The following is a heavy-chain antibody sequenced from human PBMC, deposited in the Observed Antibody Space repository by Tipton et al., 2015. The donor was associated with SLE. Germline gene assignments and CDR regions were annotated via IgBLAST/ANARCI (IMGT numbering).Heavy chain of an antibody. CDR1: GFTFSSYA. J-gene: IGHJ1*01. CDR3: ARDEGSWYEYFQH. D-gene: IGHD6-13*01. CDR2: ISSNGGST. V-gene: IGHV3-64D*09. Sequence: SLRLSCSASGFTFSSYAMHWVRQAPGKGLEYVSAISSNGGSTYYADSVKGRFTIPRDNSKNTLYLQMSSLRAEDTAVYYCARDEGSWYEYFQHWGQGTRVTVSS.